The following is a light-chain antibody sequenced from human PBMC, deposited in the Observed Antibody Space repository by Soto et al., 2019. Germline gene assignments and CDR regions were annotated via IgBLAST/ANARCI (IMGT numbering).Light chain of an antibody. Sequence: EIVMTQSPSTLSLSAGDRATISCRASQSISNYLAWYQQKPGQAPKLLIYAASTLQSGIPARFSGSGSGTDFTLTISSLEPEDVASYYCQQYNSAPWTFGQGTKVEIK. CDR1: QSISNY. CDR2: AAS. CDR3: QQYNSAPWT. V-gene: IGKV1-27*01. J-gene: IGKJ1*01.